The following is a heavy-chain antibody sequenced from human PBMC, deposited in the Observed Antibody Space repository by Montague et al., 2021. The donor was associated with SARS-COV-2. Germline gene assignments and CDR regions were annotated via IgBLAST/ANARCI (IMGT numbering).Heavy chain of an antibody. D-gene: IGHD5-18*01. CDR2: IYYSGST. V-gene: IGHV4-59*08. CDR3: ARGQLWFDY. Sequence: SETLSLTCTVSGDSISSYYWSWIRQSPGKGLEWIGYIYYSGSTNYNPSLKSRVTISVDTSKIQFSLKLRSVTAADTAVYYCARGQLWFDYGGQGTLVTVSS. CDR1: GDSISSYY. J-gene: IGHJ4*02.